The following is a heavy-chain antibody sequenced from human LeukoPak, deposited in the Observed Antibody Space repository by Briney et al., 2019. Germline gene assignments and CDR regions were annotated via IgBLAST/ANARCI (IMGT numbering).Heavy chain of an antibody. CDR1: GFTFSNAW. CDR3: AREYDFWSGLSPPDY. D-gene: IGHD3-3*01. V-gene: IGHV3-7*01. Sequence: TGGSLRLSCAASGFTFSNAWMSWVRQAPGKGLEWVANIKQDGSEKYYVDSAKGRFTISRDNAKNSLYLQMNSLRAEDTAVYYCAREYDFWSGLSPPDYWGQGTLVTVSS. J-gene: IGHJ4*02. CDR2: IKQDGSEK.